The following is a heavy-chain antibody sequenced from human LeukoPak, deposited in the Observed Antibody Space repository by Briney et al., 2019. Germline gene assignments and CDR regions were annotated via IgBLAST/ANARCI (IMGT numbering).Heavy chain of an antibody. CDR2: TYYRSTWYN. V-gene: IGHV6-1*01. J-gene: IGHJ5*02. D-gene: IGHD2-2*01. CDR3: ARRLTQYDCFDP. Sequence: SQTLSLTCAISGDSVSSNSVTWNWIRQSPSRGLEWLGRTYYRSTWYNDYAVSVRGRVTVNPDTSKNQFSPHLNSVTPEDTAVYYCARRLTQYDCFDPWGQGILVTVSS. CDR1: GDSVSSNSVT.